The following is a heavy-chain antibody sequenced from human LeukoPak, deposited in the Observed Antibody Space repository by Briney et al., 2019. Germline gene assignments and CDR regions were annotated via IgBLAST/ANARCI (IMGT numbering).Heavy chain of an antibody. V-gene: IGHV3-20*01. CDR1: GFKFDDYE. J-gene: IGHJ6*03. Sequence: GGSLTLSCAASGFKFDDYEMSWVRRVRGKGLEYVSGISRSGRATGYGDSVRGRFTISRDIAKNSLFLQMTSLRTEDTALDHCARVPGSHYYYYMDVWGKGAAVTVSS. CDR2: ISRSGRAT. CDR3: ARVPGSHYYYYMDV.